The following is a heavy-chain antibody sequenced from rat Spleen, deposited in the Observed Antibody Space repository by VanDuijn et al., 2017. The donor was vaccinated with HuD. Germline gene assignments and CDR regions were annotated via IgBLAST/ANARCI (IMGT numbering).Heavy chain of an antibody. D-gene: IGHD1-10*01. CDR3: ARHGNNYDFDY. V-gene: IGHV5-29*01. CDR1: GFTFSNYG. J-gene: IGHJ3*01. Sequence: EVQLVESGGGLVLPGRSMKLSCAASGFTFSNYGMAWVRQAPKKGLEWVATIIYDGSRTFFRDSVRARFTISRDNAKSTLYLQMDSLRSEDTATYYCARHGNNYDFDYWGQGTLVTVSS. CDR2: IIYDGSRT.